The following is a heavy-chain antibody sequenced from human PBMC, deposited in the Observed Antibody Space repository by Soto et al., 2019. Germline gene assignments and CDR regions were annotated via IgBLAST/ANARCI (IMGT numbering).Heavy chain of an antibody. CDR2: IIPMFDTT. CDR1: GGSFSSDA. CDR3: AREVVTETTLGYFDF. J-gene: IGHJ4*02. Sequence: QVHLVQSGPEVGEPGSSVKVSCKASGGSFSSDAITWVRQAPGQGLEWIGEIIPMFDTTNYAPEFQGRVTITADTATTTVYMEVNRLTPDDTAVYYCAREVVTETTLGYFDFWGQGALVTVSS. V-gene: IGHV1-69*06. D-gene: IGHD2-21*02.